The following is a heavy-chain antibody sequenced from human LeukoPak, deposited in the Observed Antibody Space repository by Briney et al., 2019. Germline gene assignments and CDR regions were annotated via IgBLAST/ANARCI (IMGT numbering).Heavy chain of an antibody. CDR2: IYYSGST. D-gene: IGHD6-6*01. CDR1: GGSISSSSYY. CDR3: ARHQYSSSDSPVDY. V-gene: IGHV4-39*01. Sequence: PSETLSLTCTVSGGSISSSSYYWGWIRQPPGKGLGWIGSIYYSGSTYYNPSLKSRVTISVDTSKNQFSLKLSSVTAADTAVYYCARHQYSSSDSPVDYWGQGTLVTVSS. J-gene: IGHJ4*02.